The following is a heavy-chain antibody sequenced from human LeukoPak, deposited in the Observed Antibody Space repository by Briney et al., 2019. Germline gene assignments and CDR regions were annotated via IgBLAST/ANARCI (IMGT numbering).Heavy chain of an antibody. V-gene: IGHV3-53*01. Sequence: GGSLRLSCAASGFTVSSSYMSWVRQAPGKGLEWVSVIHSGGKTYYADSVKGRFSISRDNSKNTLYLQMNSLGAQDTAVYYCTRDLNSGGSCWGQGALVTVSS. CDR3: TRDLNSGGSC. J-gene: IGHJ4*02. CDR2: IHSGGKT. CDR1: GFTVSSSY. D-gene: IGHD2-15*01.